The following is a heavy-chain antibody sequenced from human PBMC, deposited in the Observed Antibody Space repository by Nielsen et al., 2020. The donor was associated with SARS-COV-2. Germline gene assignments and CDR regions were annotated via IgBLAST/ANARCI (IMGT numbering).Heavy chain of an antibody. CDR2: ISGDSYYI. V-gene: IGHV3-21*01. Sequence: GESLKISCAGSGFSFSNYSMNWVRQAPGKGLEWVSSISGDSYYIFYSDSVKGRFTISRDNGKNSLYLQMNGLRSEDTALYYCTRGFYSQSDYWGQGTLVTVSS. CDR1: GFSFSNYS. J-gene: IGHJ4*02. CDR3: TRGFYSQSDY. D-gene: IGHD2-15*01.